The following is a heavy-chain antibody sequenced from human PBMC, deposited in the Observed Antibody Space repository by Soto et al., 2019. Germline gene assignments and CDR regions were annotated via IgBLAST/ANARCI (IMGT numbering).Heavy chain of an antibody. CDR1: VASMTTYGYY. J-gene: IGHJ4*02. V-gene: IGHV4-31*03. CDR2: IHSSGAT. CDR3: AARVSLFPN. D-gene: IGHD2-8*01. Sequence: SETLSLPCTLSVASMTTYGYYWSWIRQNTGKGLEWIGYIHSSGATSYNPSLKSRVTISSDMSKKQFSLKLTSVTAADTAIYYCAARVSLFPNWGQGTLADVSS.